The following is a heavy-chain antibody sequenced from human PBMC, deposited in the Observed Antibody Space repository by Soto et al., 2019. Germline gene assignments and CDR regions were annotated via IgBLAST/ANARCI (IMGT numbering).Heavy chain of an antibody. Sequence: PGGSLRLSCAASGFTFSTYSMNWVRQAPGKGLEWVSYITSDSSSVHYADSVKGRFTISRDNAKNSLSLQMNTLRAEDTAVYYCARDLGVALATLTLDYWGQGTLVTVSS. CDR3: ARDLGVALATLTLDY. D-gene: IGHD2-15*01. V-gene: IGHV3-21*01. J-gene: IGHJ4*02. CDR2: ITSDSSSV. CDR1: GFTFSTYS.